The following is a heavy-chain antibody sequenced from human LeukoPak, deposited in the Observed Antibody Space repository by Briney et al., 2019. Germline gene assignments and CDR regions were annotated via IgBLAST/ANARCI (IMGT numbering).Heavy chain of an antibody. J-gene: IGHJ4*02. CDR3: TRGAGWLIDY. Sequence: PSETLSLTCAVYGGSFSGYYWSWIRQPPGKGLEWIGEINHSGSTNYNPSLKSRVTISADTSKNHFSLKLNSVTTADTAVYYCTRGAGWLIDYWGQGILVTVSS. D-gene: IGHD3-16*01. CDR1: GGSFSGYY. CDR2: INHSGST. V-gene: IGHV4-34*01.